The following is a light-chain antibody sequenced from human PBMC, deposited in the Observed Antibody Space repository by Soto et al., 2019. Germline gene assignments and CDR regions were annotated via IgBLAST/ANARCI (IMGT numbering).Light chain of an antibody. Sequence: QSALTQPASVSGSPGQSITISCTGTSSDVGGYNYVSWYQQHPGKAPKLMIYEVSNRPSGVSNRFSGSKSGNTASLTISGLQLEEGAVYSGSSYTGTRTLWVFGGGPRSPS. CDR1: SSDVGGYNY. CDR3: SSYTGTRTLWV. CDR2: EVS. V-gene: IGLV2-14*01. J-gene: IGLJ3*02.